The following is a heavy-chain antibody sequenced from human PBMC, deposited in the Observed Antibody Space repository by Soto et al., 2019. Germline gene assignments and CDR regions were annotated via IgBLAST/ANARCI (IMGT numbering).Heavy chain of an antibody. Sequence: SETLSLTCAVYGGSFSGYYWSWIRQPPGKGLEWIGEINHSGSTNYNPSLKSRVTISVDTSKNQFSLKLSSVTAADTAVYYCARGPGELHYYYGMDVWGQGTTVTVSS. CDR1: GGSFSGYY. J-gene: IGHJ6*02. V-gene: IGHV4-34*01. CDR3: ARGPGELHYYYGMDV. D-gene: IGHD1-26*01. CDR2: INHSGST.